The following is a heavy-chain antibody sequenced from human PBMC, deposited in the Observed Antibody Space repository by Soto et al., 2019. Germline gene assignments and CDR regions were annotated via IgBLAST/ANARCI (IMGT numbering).Heavy chain of an antibody. V-gene: IGHV4-30-4*01. CDR3: AKGRVGTDARIRGMDV. Sequence: QVQLQESGPGLVKPSQTLSLTCTVSGGSISSGDYYWSWIRQPPGKGLEWIGYIYYSGSTYYNPSLKSRVTISVDTSKNQFSLKLSSVTAADTAVYYCAKGRVGTDARIRGMDVWGQGTTVTVSS. J-gene: IGHJ6*02. CDR2: IYYSGST. CDR1: GGSISSGDYY. D-gene: IGHD5-18*01.